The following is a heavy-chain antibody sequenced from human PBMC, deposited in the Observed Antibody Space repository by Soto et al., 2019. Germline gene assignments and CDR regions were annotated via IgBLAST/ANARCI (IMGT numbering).Heavy chain of an antibody. CDR3: ASRSYDSRGLLYYGVDV. V-gene: IGHV4-34*01. CDR1: GGSFRGYY. CDR2: INHSGST. Sequence: PXVTLALTYAVYGGSFRGYYWSWIRQPPGKGLEWIGEINHSGSTNYNPSLKSRVTISVDTSKNQFSLKLSSVTAADTAVYYCASRSYDSRGLLYYGVDVWGQGTTVTVSS. J-gene: IGHJ6*02. D-gene: IGHD3-22*01.